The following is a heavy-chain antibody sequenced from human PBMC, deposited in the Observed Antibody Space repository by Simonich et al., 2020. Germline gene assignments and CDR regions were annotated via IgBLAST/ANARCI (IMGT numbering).Heavy chain of an antibody. CDR2: INPNSGGT. CDR3: ARCGLDHWYFDL. D-gene: IGHD1-1*01. CDR1: GYTFTGYY. Sequence: QVQLVQSGAEVKKPGASVKVSCKASGYTFTGYYMHWVRQAPGQGLEWMGWINPNSGGTNDAQKFQGRVTMTRDTSISTAYMELSRLRSDDTAVYYCARCGLDHWYFDLWGRGTLVTVSS. J-gene: IGHJ2*01. V-gene: IGHV1-2*02.